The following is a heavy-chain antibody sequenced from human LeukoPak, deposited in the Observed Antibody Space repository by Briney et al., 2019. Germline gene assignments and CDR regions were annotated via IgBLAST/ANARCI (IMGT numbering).Heavy chain of an antibody. Sequence: GGSLRLSCAASGFTVSSNYMSWVRQVAGKGLEWVGHIKSKTDGGTTDHAAPVKGRFTISRDDLKKTLYLQMNSLKTEDTAVYYCTTERTDAFDIWGQGTMVTVSS. CDR2: IKSKTDGGTT. J-gene: IGHJ3*02. CDR3: TTERTDAFDI. CDR1: GFTVSSNY. V-gene: IGHV3-15*01.